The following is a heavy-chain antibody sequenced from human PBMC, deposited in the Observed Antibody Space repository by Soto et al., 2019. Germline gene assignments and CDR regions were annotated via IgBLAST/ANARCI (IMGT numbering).Heavy chain of an antibody. J-gene: IGHJ1*01. CDR2: INVDGSEK. D-gene: IGHD1-1*01. Sequence: EGQLVESGGGLVQPGGSLRLSCQVSGFTFRSYWMTWVRRAPGKGLEWVANINVDGSEKYYVDAVKGRFTISRDNAKNSLHLGLRDLRANDTGVYYCARGAMAGNEVPGDWGQGTLVTVAS. CDR1: GFTFRSYW. V-gene: IGHV3-7*05. CDR3: ARGAMAGNEVPGD.